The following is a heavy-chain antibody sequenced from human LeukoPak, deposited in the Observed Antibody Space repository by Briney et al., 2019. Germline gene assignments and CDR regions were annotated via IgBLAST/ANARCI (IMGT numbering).Heavy chain of an antibody. CDR1: GGIFNTFV. CDR3: ARADSTLYGDYRGYFDP. D-gene: IGHD4-17*01. J-gene: IGHJ5*02. CDR2: IIPLLGLA. V-gene: IGHV1-69*04. Sequence: ASVKVSCKASGGIFNTFVISWVRQAPGQGLELMGRIIPLLGLADYAQNFQGRVTITADKSTSTAYMELSSLRSEDTAVYYCARADSTLYGDYRGYFDPWGQGTLLTVSS.